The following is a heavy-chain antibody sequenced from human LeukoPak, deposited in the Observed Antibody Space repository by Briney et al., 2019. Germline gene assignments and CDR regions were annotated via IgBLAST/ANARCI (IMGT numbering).Heavy chain of an antibody. CDR1: GGSISSGGYY. V-gene: IGHV4-31*03. Sequence: SQTLSLTCTVSGGSISSGGYYWSWIRQYPGKGLEWTGYIYYSGSTYYNPSLKSRVTISVDTSKNQFSLRLSSVTAADTAIYYCARTTTSDAFDIWGQGTMVTVSS. CDR3: ARTTTSDAFDI. D-gene: IGHD1-1*01. CDR2: IYYSGST. J-gene: IGHJ3*02.